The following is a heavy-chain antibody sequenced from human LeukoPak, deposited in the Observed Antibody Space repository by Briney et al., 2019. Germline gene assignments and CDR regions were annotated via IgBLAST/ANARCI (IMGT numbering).Heavy chain of an antibody. CDR1: GGSISSYH. J-gene: IGHJ6*03. CDR3: ARGSDFWSEDYYYYMDV. D-gene: IGHD3-3*01. Sequence: SETLSLTCTVSGGSISSYHWSWIRQPSGKGLEFIGYISKSGSTNYNPSLKSRVIISVDTSKNQFSLKLSSVTAADTAVYYCARGSDFWSEDYYYYMDVWGKGTTVTVSS. CDR2: ISKSGST. V-gene: IGHV4-4*08.